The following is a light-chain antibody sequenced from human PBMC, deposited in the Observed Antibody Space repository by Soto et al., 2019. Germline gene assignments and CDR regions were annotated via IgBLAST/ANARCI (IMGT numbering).Light chain of an antibody. CDR2: GVT. J-gene: IGLJ1*01. V-gene: IGLV2-14*01. CDR3: TSYTSSSTHV. Sequence: QSVLTQPASVSGSPGQSITISCTGTSSDIGGYDYVSWYQHHPGKAPKFIIYGVTNRPSGVSHRFSGSKSANTASLTISGLQAEDEADYYCTSYTSSSTHVFGT. CDR1: SSDIGGYDY.